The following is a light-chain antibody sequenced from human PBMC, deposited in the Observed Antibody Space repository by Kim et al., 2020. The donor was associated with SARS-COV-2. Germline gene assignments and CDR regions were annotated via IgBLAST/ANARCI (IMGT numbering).Light chain of an antibody. CDR3: AAWNDSLSGWV. J-gene: IGLJ3*02. CDR1: SSNIRSNY. CDR2: RNN. V-gene: IGLV1-47*01. Sequence: ELTQPPSASGTPGQRVTISCSGSSSNIRSNYVYWYQQLPGTAPKLLIYRNNQRPSGVPDRFSGAKSGTSASLAISGLRSEDEAEYYCAAWNDSLSGWVFGGGNQLTVL.